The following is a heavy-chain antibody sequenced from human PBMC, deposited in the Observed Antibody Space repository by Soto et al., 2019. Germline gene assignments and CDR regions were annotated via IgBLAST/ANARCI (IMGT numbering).Heavy chain of an antibody. J-gene: IGHJ4*02. Sequence: EGSLRLSCAASGFTFSGYWMSWVRQAPGKGLEWVANIKQDGSEKYYVDSVKGRFTISRDNAKNSLYLQMNSLRAEDTAVYYCARGGYTTVKYWGQGTLVTVSS. D-gene: IGHD4-17*01. CDR2: IKQDGSEK. V-gene: IGHV3-7*03. CDR3: ARGGYTTVKY. CDR1: GFTFSGYW.